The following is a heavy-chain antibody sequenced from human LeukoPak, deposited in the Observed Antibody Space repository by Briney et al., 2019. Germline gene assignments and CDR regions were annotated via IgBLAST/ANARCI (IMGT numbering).Heavy chain of an antibody. CDR2: SIGSGGSA. Sequence: GSLRLSCVASGFTFSTYTMNWIRQAPGKGLEWVSGSIGSGGSAFYADSVKGRFSISRDTSKNTLFLHMNNLRADDTAVYYCAKLGGYYDNSASRYFDYWGQGTLVTVSS. CDR1: GFTFSTYT. D-gene: IGHD3-22*01. CDR3: AKLGGYYDNSASRYFDY. J-gene: IGHJ4*02. V-gene: IGHV3-23*01.